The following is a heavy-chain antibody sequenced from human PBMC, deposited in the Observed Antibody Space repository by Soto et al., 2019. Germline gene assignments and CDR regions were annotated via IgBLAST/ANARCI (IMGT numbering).Heavy chain of an antibody. CDR1: GFTFNCYA. D-gene: IGHD6-6*01. V-gene: IGHV3-23*01. Sequence: GGSLRLSCAASGFTFNCYAMSWVRQAPGKGLEWVSSVSGLGATTHHAGSVQGRFTISGDNSRNTLYLQMNSLRAEDTAVYYCAKLSQYSSSYYFTSWGQGTLVTVSS. CDR2: VSGLGATT. J-gene: IGHJ4*02. CDR3: AKLSQYSSSYYFTS.